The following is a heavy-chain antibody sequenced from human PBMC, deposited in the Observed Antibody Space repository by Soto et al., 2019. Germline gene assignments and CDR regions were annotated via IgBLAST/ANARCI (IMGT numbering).Heavy chain of an antibody. J-gene: IGHJ5*02. Sequence: EVQLVESGGALVQPGGSLRLSCAASGFTFSTYGMNWVRQAPGKGLDWVSYISSSSNTIYYADSVKGRFTISRDNAKNSLYLHMNSLRVEDTAVYYCARGRVRGVIMDWFDPWGQGTLVTVSS. CDR2: ISSSSNTI. CDR3: ARGRVRGVIMDWFDP. V-gene: IGHV3-48*01. D-gene: IGHD3-10*01. CDR1: GFTFSTYG.